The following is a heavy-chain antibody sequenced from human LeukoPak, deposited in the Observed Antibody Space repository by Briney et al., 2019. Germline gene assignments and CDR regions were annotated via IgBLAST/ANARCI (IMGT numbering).Heavy chain of an antibody. CDR2: ISAYNGNT. V-gene: IGHV1-18*01. CDR1: GYTFTSYG. Sequence: ASVKVSCKASGYTFTSYGISWVRQAPGQGLEWMGWISAYNGNTNYAQKLQGRVTMTTDTSTSTAYMELRSLRSDDTAVYYCARDPSGSDSYYYYYYMDVWAKGTTVTVSS. J-gene: IGHJ6*03. CDR3: ARDPSGSDSYYYYYYMDV. D-gene: IGHD2-21*01.